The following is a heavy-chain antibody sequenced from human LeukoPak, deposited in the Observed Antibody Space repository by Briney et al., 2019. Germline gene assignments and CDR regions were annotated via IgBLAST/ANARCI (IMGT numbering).Heavy chain of an antibody. CDR2: ISAYNGNT. CDR1: GYTFTSYG. J-gene: IGHJ4*02. D-gene: IGHD3-16*01. Sequence: ASVTVSCKASGYTFTSYGISWVRQAPGQGLEWMGWISAYNGNTNYAQKLQGRVTMTTDTSTSTAYMELRSLRSDDTAVYYCARDGRLTGPGGGFDYWGQGTLVTVSS. V-gene: IGHV1-18*04. CDR3: ARDGRLTGPGGGFDY.